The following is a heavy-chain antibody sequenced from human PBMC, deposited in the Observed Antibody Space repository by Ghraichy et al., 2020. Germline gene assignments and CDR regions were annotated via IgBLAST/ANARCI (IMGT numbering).Heavy chain of an antibody. Sequence: GGSLRLSCAASGFTFSSYAMSWVRQAPGNGLEWVSAISDSGVSTFYADSVKGRFTISRDNSKNTLYLHMSSLRAEDTAVYYCAKTYDFWSFDYWGQGTLVTVSS. V-gene: IGHV3-23*01. J-gene: IGHJ4*02. CDR3: AKTYDFWSFDY. CDR2: ISDSGVST. D-gene: IGHD3-3*01. CDR1: GFTFSSYA.